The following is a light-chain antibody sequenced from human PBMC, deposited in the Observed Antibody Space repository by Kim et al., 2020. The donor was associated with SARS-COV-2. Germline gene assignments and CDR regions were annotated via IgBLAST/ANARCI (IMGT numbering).Light chain of an antibody. J-gene: IGLJ3*02. V-gene: IGLV3-21*04. CDR1: NIGSKS. Sequence: APGKTGRINCGGNNIGSKSVHWDQQKPGQAPVLVIYYDSDRPSGIPERFSGSNSGNTATLTISRVEAGDEADYYCQVWDSSSDHWVFGGGTQLTVL. CDR2: YDS. CDR3: QVWDSSSDHWV.